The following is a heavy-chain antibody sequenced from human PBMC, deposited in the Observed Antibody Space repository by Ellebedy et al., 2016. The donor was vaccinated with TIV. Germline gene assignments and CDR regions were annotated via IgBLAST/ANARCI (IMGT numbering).Heavy chain of an antibody. CDR1: GLTFSRYW. Sequence: PGGSLRLSCVDSGLTFSRYWMSWVRQTPGRGLEWVDNIKQDGSDKNYVDSLKGRFTISRDNAKNSLYLQMNSLSADDTAVYYCARGSGYCSSTSCSGETDWGQGTPVTVSS. V-gene: IGHV3-7*03. CDR2: IKQDGSDK. D-gene: IGHD2-2*01. CDR3: ARGSGYCSSTSCSGETD. J-gene: IGHJ4*02.